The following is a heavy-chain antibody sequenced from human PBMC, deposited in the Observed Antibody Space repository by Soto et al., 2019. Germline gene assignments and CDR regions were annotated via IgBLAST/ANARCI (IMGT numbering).Heavy chain of an antibody. CDR1: GFTFSSYG. D-gene: IGHD3-10*01. V-gene: IGHV3-30*18. J-gene: IGHJ6*02. CDR2: ISYDGSNK. CDR3: AKGLRSYYGSGSYYNAYYYYGMDV. Sequence: GSLRLSCAASGFTFSSYGMHWVRQAPGKGLEWVAVISYDGSNKYYADSVKGRFTTSRDNSKNTLYLQMNSLRAEDTAVYYCAKGLRSYYGSGSYYNAYYYYGMDVWGQGTTVTVSS.